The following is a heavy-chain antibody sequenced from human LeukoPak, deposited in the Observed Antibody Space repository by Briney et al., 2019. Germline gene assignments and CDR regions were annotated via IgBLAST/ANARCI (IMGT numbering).Heavy chain of an antibody. D-gene: IGHD3-22*01. J-gene: IGHJ5*02. V-gene: IGHV3-72*01. CDR2: ARNKANSYTT. CDR3: ARGGTHYYDGRSYSS. Sequence: GGSLRLFCAASGFTFSDHYMDWVRQAPGEGLEWVGRARNKANSYTTEYAASVKGRFTISRDDSKNSLYLQMDSLKTEDTAVYYCARGGTHYYDGRSYSSWGQGTLVTVSS. CDR1: GFTFSDHY.